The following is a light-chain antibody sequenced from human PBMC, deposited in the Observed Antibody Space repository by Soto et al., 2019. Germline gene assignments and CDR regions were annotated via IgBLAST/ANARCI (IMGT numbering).Light chain of an antibody. CDR1: QHISTW. Sequence: DIQMTQSPSSVSASLGDRVTITCRASQHISTWLVWYQQKPGKAPQLLIYAASSLQTGVPSRFSGSGSGTDFSLTISSLQPEDSATHYCQQANSFPFTFGQGTRLEI. CDR2: AAS. V-gene: IGKV1-12*01. CDR3: QQANSFPFT. J-gene: IGKJ2*01.